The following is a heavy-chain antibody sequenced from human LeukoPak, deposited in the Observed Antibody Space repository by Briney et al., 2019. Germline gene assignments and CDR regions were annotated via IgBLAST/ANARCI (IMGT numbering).Heavy chain of an antibody. D-gene: IGHD1-7*01. J-gene: IGHJ2*01. CDR3: ARGKWKLPSHYWCFDL. CDR1: GDSVSSNSAA. Sequence: SQTLSLTCAISGDSVSSNSAAWNWIRQSPSRGLEWLGRTYYRSKWYNDYAVSVKSRITINPDTSKNQFSLQLNSVTPEDTAVYYCARGKWKLPSHYWCFDLWGRGTLVTVSS. V-gene: IGHV6-1*01. CDR2: TYYRSKWYN.